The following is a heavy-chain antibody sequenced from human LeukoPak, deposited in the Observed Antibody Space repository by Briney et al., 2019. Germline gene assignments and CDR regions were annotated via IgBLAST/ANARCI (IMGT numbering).Heavy chain of an antibody. Sequence: ASVKVSCKASGYTFTGYYMHWVRQAPGQGLEWMGWINPNSGGTNYAQKFQGRVTMTRDTSISTAYTELSRLRSDDTAVYYCARDRSFIAVAGLYDYWGQGTLVTVSS. CDR3: ARDRSFIAVAGLYDY. V-gene: IGHV1-2*02. CDR2: INPNSGGT. D-gene: IGHD6-19*01. CDR1: GYTFTGYY. J-gene: IGHJ4*02.